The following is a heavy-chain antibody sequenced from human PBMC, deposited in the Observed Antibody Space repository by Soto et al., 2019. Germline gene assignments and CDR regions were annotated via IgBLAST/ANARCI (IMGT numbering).Heavy chain of an antibody. D-gene: IGHD6-13*01. CDR1: GGSISSYY. CDR3: ARGLAAEPGRWFAP. CDR2: IYYSGST. J-gene: IGHJ5*02. V-gene: IGHV4-59*01. Sequence: SETLSLTCTVSGGSISSYYWSWIRQPPGKGLEWIGYIYYSGSTNYNPSLKSRVTISVDTSKNQFSLKLSSVTAADTAVYYCARGLAAEPGRWFAPWGQGTLVTVSS.